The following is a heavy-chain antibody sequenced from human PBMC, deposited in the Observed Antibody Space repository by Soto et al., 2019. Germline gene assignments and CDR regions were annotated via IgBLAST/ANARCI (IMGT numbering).Heavy chain of an antibody. D-gene: IGHD6-13*01. CDR1: GFTFSSYA. CDR2: ISGSGGST. J-gene: IGHJ6*02. CDR3: AKGGFGIAYTITPNYGIDV. V-gene: IGHV3-23*01. Sequence: LSLTCAASGFTFSSYAMSWVRQAPGKGLEWVSAISGSGGSTYYADSVKGRFTISRDNSKNTLYLQMNSLRAEDTAVYYCAKGGFGIAYTITPNYGIDVWGQGATVTVSS.